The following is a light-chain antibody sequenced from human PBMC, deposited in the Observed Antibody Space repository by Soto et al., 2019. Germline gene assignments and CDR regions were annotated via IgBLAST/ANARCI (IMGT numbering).Light chain of an antibody. J-gene: IGLJ2*01. CDR3: QSYDSSLSGHVV. V-gene: IGLV1-40*01. Sequence: QSVLTQPPSVSGAPGQRVTISCTGSSSNIGAGYNGHWYQQLPGTAPKLLIYSNSNRPSGVPDRFSGSKSGTSASLAITGLQAEDEADYYCQSYDSSLSGHVVFGGGTKVTVL. CDR2: SNS. CDR1: SSNIGAGYN.